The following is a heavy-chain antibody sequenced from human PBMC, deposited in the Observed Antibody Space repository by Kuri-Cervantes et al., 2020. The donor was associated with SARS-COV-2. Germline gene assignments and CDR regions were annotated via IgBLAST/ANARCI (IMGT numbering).Heavy chain of an antibody. D-gene: IGHD2-2*01. CDR3: ARDLIAPYQLLFRYYYGMDV. CDR1: GFTFSNYG. Sequence: GGSLRLSCAASGFTFSNYGMGWVRQAPGKGLVWVSRINPDGSYTNNADSVKGRFTLSRDNAKNMLFLQMNSLRAEDTAVYYCARDLIAPYQLLFRYYYGMDVWGQGTMVTVSS. J-gene: IGHJ6*02. V-gene: IGHV3-74*01. CDR2: INPDGSYT.